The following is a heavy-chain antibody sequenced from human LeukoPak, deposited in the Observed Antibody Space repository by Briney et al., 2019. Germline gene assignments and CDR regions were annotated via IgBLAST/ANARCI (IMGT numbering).Heavy chain of an antibody. V-gene: IGHV3-53*01. Sequence: GGSLRLSCAASGFTVSSNYMSWVRQAPGKGLEWVSVIYSGGSTYYADSVKGRFTISRDNSKNTLYLQLSSLRAEDTAVYYCARTRTSSWYDAFDIWGQGTMATVPS. CDR1: GFTVSSNY. CDR2: IYSGGST. CDR3: ARTRTSSWYDAFDI. J-gene: IGHJ3*02. D-gene: IGHD6-13*01.